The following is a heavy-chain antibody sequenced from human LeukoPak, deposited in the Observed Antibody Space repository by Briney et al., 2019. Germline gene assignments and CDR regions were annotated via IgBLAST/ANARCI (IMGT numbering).Heavy chain of an antibody. D-gene: IGHD6-6*01. J-gene: IGHJ1*01. Sequence: SETLSLTCTVSGGSISSYYWSWIRQPAGKGLEWIGRIYTSGSTNQNPSLKSRVTISVDTSKNQFSLKLSSVTAADTAVYYCARGPASSSSSRVKYFQHWGQGTLVTVSS. CDR3: ARGPASSSSSRVKYFQH. CDR1: GGSISSYY. V-gene: IGHV4-4*07. CDR2: IYTSGST.